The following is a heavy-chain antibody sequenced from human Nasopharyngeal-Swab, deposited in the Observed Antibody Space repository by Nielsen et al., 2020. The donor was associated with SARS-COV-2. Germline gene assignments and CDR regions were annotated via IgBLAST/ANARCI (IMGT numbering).Heavy chain of an antibody. CDR3: ARAAITMIVVVSAFDI. Sequence: RQAPGKGLEWIGYIYYSGSTYYNPSLKSRVTMSVDTSKNQFSLKLSSVTAADTAVYYCARAAITMIVVVSAFDIWGQGTMVTVSS. V-gene: IGHV4-31*02. J-gene: IGHJ3*02. CDR2: IYYSGST. D-gene: IGHD3-22*01.